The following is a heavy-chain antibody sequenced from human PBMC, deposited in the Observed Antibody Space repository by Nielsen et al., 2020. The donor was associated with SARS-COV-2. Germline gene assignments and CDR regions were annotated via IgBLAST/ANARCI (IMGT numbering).Heavy chain of an antibody. V-gene: IGHV1-3*01. D-gene: IGHD6-13*01. J-gene: IGHJ6*04. Sequence: ASVKVSCKASGYTFSTSYMHWVRQVPGQRLEWMGWMSAADGRTTYSQKFQGRVTTTRDTSATTVYLELSSLTSEDTAVYYCARDTGNWYMDVWGKGTTVTVSS. CDR3: ARDTGNWYMDV. CDR2: MSAADGRT. CDR1: GYTFSTSY.